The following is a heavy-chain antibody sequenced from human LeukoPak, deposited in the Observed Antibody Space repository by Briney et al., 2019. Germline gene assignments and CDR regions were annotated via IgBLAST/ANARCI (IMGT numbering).Heavy chain of an antibody. V-gene: IGHV1-69*04. J-gene: IGHJ3*02. Sequence: SVKVSCKASGGTFSSYAISWVRQAPGQGLGWMGRIIPILGIANYAQKFQGRVTITADKSTSTAYMELSSLRSEDTAVYYCARGDTAMVVEAFDIWGQGTMVTVSS. CDR3: ARGDTAMVVEAFDI. D-gene: IGHD5-18*01. CDR1: GGTFSSYA. CDR2: IIPILGIA.